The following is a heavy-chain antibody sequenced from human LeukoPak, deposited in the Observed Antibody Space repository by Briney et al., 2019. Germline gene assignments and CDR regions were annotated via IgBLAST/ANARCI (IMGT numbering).Heavy chain of an antibody. J-gene: IGHJ4*02. CDR1: GFTFSNYA. D-gene: IGHD1-1*01. V-gene: IGHV3-21*06. CDR2: INGRGTYI. CDR3: ARSGREATEIDY. Sequence: AGGSLRLSCAATGFTFSNYAMSWVRQAPGKGLEWLSYINGRGTYIDYAESLKGRITISRDNAQNSLYLQMNSLRVEDTAVYYCARSGREATEIDYWGQGTLVTVSS.